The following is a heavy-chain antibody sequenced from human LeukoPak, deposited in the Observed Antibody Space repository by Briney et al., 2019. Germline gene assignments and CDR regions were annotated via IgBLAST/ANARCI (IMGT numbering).Heavy chain of an antibody. V-gene: IGHV3-7*05. D-gene: IGHD3-16*01. CDR2: IKQDGSEK. J-gene: IGHJ4*02. Sequence: GGSLRLSCAASGFTFSYYWMSWVRQAPGKGLEWVANIKQDGSEKYYVDSVKGRFTISRDNAKNSVYLQMNSLRAEDTAVYYCATWATGIDYWGQGTLVTVSS. CDR3: ATWATGIDY. CDR1: GFTFSYYW.